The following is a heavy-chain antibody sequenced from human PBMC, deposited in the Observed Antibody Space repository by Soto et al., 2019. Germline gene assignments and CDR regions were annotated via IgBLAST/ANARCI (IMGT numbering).Heavy chain of an antibody. J-gene: IGHJ4*02. CDR3: ARENRQETAMVPRHFLF. D-gene: IGHD5-18*01. V-gene: IGHV1-69*13. Sequence: GASVKVSCKASGGTFSSYAISWVRQAPGQGLEWMGGIIPIFGTANYAQKFQGRVTITADESTSTAYMELSSLRSEDTAVYYCARENRQETAMVPRHFLFWCQATLLTLSS. CDR1: GGTFSSYA. CDR2: IIPIFGTA.